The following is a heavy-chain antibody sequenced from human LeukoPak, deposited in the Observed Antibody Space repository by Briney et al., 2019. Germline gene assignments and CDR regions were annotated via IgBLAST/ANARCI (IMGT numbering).Heavy chain of an antibody. V-gene: IGHV4-59*01. CDR2: IYYSGST. CDR1: GGSISSYY. J-gene: IGHJ4*02. D-gene: IGHD3-22*01. Sequence: SETLSLTCTVSGGSISSYYWSWIRQPPGKELEWIGYIYYSGSTNYNPSLQSRVTISVDTSKNQFSLKLSSVTAADTAVYYCASLYYDSGGYSRDYWGQGTLVTVSS. CDR3: ASLYYDSGGYSRDY.